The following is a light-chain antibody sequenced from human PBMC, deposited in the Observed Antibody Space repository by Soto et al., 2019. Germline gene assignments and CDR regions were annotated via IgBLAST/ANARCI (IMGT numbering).Light chain of an antibody. Sequence: EIVLTQSPGILSLSPGERASLSCRASQKISSTVLAWYQQKPGQAPRLLIYGASTRAPDIPARFSGSGSGTEFTLTISSLQSADFAVYYCQHYNNWPPLTFGGGTKVDIK. J-gene: IGKJ4*01. CDR3: QHYNNWPPLT. V-gene: IGKV3-15*01. CDR2: GAS. CDR1: QKISST.